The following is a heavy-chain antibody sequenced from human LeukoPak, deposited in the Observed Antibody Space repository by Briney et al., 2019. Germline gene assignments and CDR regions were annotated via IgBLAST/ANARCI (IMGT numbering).Heavy chain of an antibody. CDR3: ARDPPGVRYGRPIFDF. D-gene: IGHD2-8*01. Sequence: ASVKVSCKASGYTFTGYYMHWVRQAPGQGLEWMGWINPNSGGTNYAQKFQGRVTMARDTSISTAYMELSRLRSDDTAVYYCARDPPGVRYGRPIFDFWGQGTLVTVSS. V-gene: IGHV1-2*02. CDR1: GYTFTGYY. J-gene: IGHJ4*02. CDR2: INPNSGGT.